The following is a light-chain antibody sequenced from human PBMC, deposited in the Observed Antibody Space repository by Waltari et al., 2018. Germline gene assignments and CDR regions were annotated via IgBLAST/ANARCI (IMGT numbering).Light chain of an antibody. V-gene: IGLV3-21*02. CDR2: DYT. Sequence: SYVLAQPPSLSVAPGQTAKITCGGDNIGSLSVHWYQQKPGRAPVLVLYDYTDGPSGSPYRFSGADSRRAATLPIIRVEAGDEADYFCQVWYPTSSHWVFGGGTKLSVL. CDR1: NIGSLS. CDR3: QVWYPTSSHWV. J-gene: IGLJ3*02.